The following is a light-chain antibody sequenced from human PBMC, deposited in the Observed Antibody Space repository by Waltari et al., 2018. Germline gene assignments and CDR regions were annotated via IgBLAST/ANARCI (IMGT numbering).Light chain of an antibody. V-gene: IGKV3-11*01. CDR3: QQRSNWPPRYT. CDR1: QSVSRY. Sequence: EIVLTQSPATLSLSPGERATLSCTASQSVSRYLAWYQQKPGQAHWLLIYASSHRATGIPARFSGSGSGTDFTLTISSLEPEDFAVYYCQQRSNWPPRYTFGQGTKLEIK. CDR2: ASS. J-gene: IGKJ2*01.